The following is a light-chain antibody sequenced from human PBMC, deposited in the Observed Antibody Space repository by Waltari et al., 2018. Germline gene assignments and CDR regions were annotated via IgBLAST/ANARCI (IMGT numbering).Light chain of an antibody. CDR2: DNN. J-gene: IGLJ2*01. CDR3: GTWDSSLSAVL. Sequence: QSVLTQPPSVSAAPGQKVTISCSGSSSNIGKNYVSWYQQPPGTAPKLLIYDNNKRPSGIPDRFSASKSGTSATLGITGLQTGDEADYYCGTWDSSLSAVLFGGGTKLTVL. CDR1: SSNIGKNY. V-gene: IGLV1-51*01.